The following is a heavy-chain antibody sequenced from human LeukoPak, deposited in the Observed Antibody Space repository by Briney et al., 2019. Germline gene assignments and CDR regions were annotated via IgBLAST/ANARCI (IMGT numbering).Heavy chain of an antibody. J-gene: IGHJ4*02. CDR2: IYYSGST. V-gene: IGHV4-61*05. CDR3: ARTSIVGATVFDY. D-gene: IGHD1-26*01. Sequence: KPSETLSLTCTVSGGSISSSSYYWGWIRQPPGKGLEWIGYIYYSGSTNYNPSLKSRVTISVDTSKNQFSLKLSSVTAADAAVYYCARTSIVGATVFDYWGQGTLVTVSS. CDR1: GGSISSSSYY.